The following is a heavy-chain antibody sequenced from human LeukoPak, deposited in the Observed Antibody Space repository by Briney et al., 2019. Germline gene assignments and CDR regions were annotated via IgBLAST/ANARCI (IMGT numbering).Heavy chain of an antibody. Sequence: ASVKVSCKASGNTFTSYDINWVRQATGQGLEWMGWMSPNSGNTGYAQKFQGRVTITRNTSISTAYMELSSLRSEDTAVYYCARGKAVAGTSDAFDIWGQGTMVTVSS. J-gene: IGHJ3*02. CDR2: MSPNSGNT. D-gene: IGHD6-19*01. CDR1: GNTFTSYD. CDR3: ARGKAVAGTSDAFDI. V-gene: IGHV1-8*01.